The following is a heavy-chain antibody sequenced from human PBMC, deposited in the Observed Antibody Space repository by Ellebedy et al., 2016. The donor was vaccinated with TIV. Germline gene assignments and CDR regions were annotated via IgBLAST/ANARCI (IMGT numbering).Heavy chain of an antibody. J-gene: IGHJ4*02. CDR1: GFTFSSYA. CDR3: AKATQWLGRACFDY. V-gene: IGHV3-23*01. CDR2: MSGSGVRR. Sequence: GESLKISCAASGFTFSSYAMNWVRQAPGKGLEWVASMSGSGVRRDYADSVKGLLTISRDNSKNTWYLQMNSLRVYDTALYYCAKATQWLGRACFDYWGQGTLVTVSS. D-gene: IGHD6-19*01.